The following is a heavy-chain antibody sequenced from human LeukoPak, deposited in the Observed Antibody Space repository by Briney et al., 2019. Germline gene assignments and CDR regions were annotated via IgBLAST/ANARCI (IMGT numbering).Heavy chain of an antibody. CDR3: ARAYYDSSGYYYGALDY. D-gene: IGHD3-22*01. CDR2: IKQDGSEK. Sequence: GSLRLSCAASGFTFSSYWMSWVRQAPGKGLEWVANIKQDGSEKYYVDSVKGRFTISRDNAKNSLYLQMNSLRAEDTAVYYCARAYYDSSGYYYGALDYWGQGTLVTVSS. CDR1: GFTFSSYW. V-gene: IGHV3-7*01. J-gene: IGHJ4*02.